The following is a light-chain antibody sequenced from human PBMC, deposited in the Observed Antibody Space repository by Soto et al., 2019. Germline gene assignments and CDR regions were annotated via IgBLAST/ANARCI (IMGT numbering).Light chain of an antibody. Sequence: SALTQPASVSGSPGQSITISCTGTSSDVGSHNFVSWYQQHPGKAPKLMIYGVRERPSGVSNRFSGSKSGNMASLTISGLQAEDEADYYCCSDAGSLTWVFGGGTKLTVL. J-gene: IGLJ3*02. CDR1: SSDVGSHNF. CDR2: GVR. CDR3: CSDAGSLTWV. V-gene: IGLV2-23*02.